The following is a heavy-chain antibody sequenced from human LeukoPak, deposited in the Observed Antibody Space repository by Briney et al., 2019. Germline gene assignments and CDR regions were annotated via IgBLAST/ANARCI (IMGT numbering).Heavy chain of an antibody. CDR1: GFSFSEYY. D-gene: IGHD3-22*01. CDR3: TLNYDSSGALFDY. V-gene: IGHV3-11*03. CDR2: LSSSGRYT. J-gene: IGHJ4*02. Sequence: PGGSLRLSCAASGFSFSEYYMTWIRQAPGKGLEWVSNLSSSGRYTNYADSVRGRFTISRDNAKKSLYLQMNSLRAEDTAVYYCTLNYDSSGALFDYWGQGSLVTVSS.